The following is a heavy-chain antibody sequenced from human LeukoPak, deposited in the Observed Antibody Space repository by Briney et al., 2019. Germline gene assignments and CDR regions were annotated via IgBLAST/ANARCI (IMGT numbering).Heavy chain of an antibody. V-gene: IGHV1-69*13. CDR3: ARAILTTVVRGAPFDP. J-gene: IGHJ5*02. CDR1: GGTFSSYA. D-gene: IGHD4-23*01. CDR2: IIPIFGTA. Sequence: GASVKVSCKASGGTFSSYAISWVRQAPGQGLEWMGGIIPIFGTANYAQKFQGRVTITADESTSTAYMELSSLRSEDTAVYYCARAILTTVVRGAPFDPWGQGTLVTVSS.